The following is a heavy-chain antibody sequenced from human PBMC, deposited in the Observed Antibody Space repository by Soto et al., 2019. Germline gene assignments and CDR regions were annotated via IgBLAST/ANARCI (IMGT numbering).Heavy chain of an antibody. D-gene: IGHD2-2*01. CDR2: IIPIFGTA. CDR1: GGTFSSYA. V-gene: IGHV1-69*13. J-gene: IGHJ6*03. CDR3: ARRYCSSTSCGRGAKNYYYYYMDV. Sequence: ASVKVSCKASGGTFSSYAISWVRQAPGQGLEWMGGIIPIFGTANYAQKFQGRVTITADDSISTAYMELSSLRSEDTAVYYCARRYCSSTSCGRGAKNYYYYYMDVRGKGTTVTVSS.